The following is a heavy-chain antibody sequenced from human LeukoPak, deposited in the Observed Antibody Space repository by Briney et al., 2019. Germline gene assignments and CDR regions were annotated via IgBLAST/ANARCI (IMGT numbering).Heavy chain of an antibody. CDR2: INHSGST. V-gene: IGHV4-34*01. J-gene: IGHJ4*02. D-gene: IGHD3-22*01. CDR3: ARDPPYYYDSSGYYSSSDY. Sequence: SETLSLTCAVYGGSFSGYYWNWIRQPPGKGLEWIGEINHSGSTYYNPSLKSRVTISVDTSKNQFSLKLSSVTAADTAVYYCARDPPYYYDSSGYYSSSDYWGQGTLVTVSS. CDR1: GGSFSGYY.